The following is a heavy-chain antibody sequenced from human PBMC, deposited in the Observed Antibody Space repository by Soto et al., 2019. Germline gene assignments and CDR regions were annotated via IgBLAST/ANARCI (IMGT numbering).Heavy chain of an antibody. V-gene: IGHV4-59*01. J-gene: IGHJ4*01. CDR2: IYYSGST. CDR3: ARADSDILTGYYNKQRSFDY. D-gene: IGHD3-9*01. CDR1: GGSISGYY. Sequence: PSETLSLTCTVSGGSISGYYWSWIRQPPGKGLEWIGNIYYSGSTNYNPSLKSRVTISVETSKNHFSLNLSSVTAADTAVYYCARADSDILTGYYNKQRSFDYWGQEPWSPSPQ.